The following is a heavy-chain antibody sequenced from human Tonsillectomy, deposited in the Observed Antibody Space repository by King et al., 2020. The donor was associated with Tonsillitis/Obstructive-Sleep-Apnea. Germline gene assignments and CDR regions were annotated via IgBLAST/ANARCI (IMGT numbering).Heavy chain of an antibody. V-gene: IGHV3-49*04. J-gene: IGHJ6*02. CDR1: GLTFGDDA. CDR3: TRGTNYYYYGMDV. CDR2: TRSKSFGGTT. Sequence: VQLVESGGGLVQPGRSLRLSCTASGLTFGDDAMNWVRQAPGKGLDWVGLTRSKSFGGTTEYAASVKGRFTISRDDSKSIAYLQMNSLKTEDTAVYYCTRGTNYYYYGMDVWGQGTTVTVSS.